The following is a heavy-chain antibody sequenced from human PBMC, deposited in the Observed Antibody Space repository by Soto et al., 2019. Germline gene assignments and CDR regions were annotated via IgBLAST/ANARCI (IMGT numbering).Heavy chain of an antibody. D-gene: IGHD3-10*01. Sequence: PGGSLRLSCAASGFTFSSYEMNWVRQAPGKGLEWVSYISSSGSTIYYADSVKGRFTISRDNAKNSLYLQMNSLRAEDTAVYYCARDADGRITMVRGVIRTPYYFDYWGQGTLVTVSS. J-gene: IGHJ4*02. CDR3: ARDADGRITMVRGVIRTPYYFDY. CDR2: ISSSGSTI. CDR1: GFTFSSYE. V-gene: IGHV3-48*03.